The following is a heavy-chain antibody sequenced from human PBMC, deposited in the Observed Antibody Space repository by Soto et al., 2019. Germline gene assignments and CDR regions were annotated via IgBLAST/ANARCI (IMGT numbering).Heavy chain of an antibody. CDR2: IYWNDDK. Sequence: QITLKESGPPLLKPTQPLTLTCTFTGFSLSTSGVAVGWIRQPPGKALEWLALIYWNDDKRYSPSLNSRVTITRHTSKSQVVPTMTNVDPVDTATYYCAPRSGRGYKCDPWGQGTLVIVCS. D-gene: IGHD3-10*01. J-gene: IGHJ5*02. V-gene: IGHV2-5*01. CDR3: APRSGRGYKCDP. CDR1: GFSLSTSGVA.